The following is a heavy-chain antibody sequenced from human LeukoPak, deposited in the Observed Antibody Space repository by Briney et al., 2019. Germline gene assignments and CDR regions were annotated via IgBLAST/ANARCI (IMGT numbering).Heavy chain of an antibody. Sequence: SETLSLTCAVYGRSFSGYYWSWIRQPPGKGLEWIGEINHSGSTNYNPSLKSRVTISVDTSKNQFSLKLSSVTAADTAVYYCARAGYGAFRIFDLWGRGTLVTVSS. CDR3: ARAGYGAFRIFDL. V-gene: IGHV4-34*01. CDR1: GRSFSGYY. J-gene: IGHJ2*01. CDR2: INHSGST. D-gene: IGHD4-17*01.